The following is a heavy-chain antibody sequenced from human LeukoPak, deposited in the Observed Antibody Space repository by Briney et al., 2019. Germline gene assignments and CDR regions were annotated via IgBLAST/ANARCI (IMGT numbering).Heavy chain of an antibody. CDR3: AKGPHNWNPHGIDY. CDR1: GFTVSSNY. Sequence: GGSLRLSCAASGFTVSSNYMSWVRQAPGKGLEWVSVIYSGGSTYYADSVKGRFAISRDNSKNTLYLQMSSLRAEDTAVYYCAKGPHNWNPHGIDYWGRGTLVTVSS. J-gene: IGHJ4*02. CDR2: IYSGGST. V-gene: IGHV3-53*01. D-gene: IGHD1-20*01.